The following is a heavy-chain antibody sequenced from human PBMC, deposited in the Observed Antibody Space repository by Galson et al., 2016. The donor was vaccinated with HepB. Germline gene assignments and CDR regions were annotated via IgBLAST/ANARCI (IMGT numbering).Heavy chain of an antibody. CDR1: GFTFNQFA. J-gene: IGHJ4*02. CDR2: ISLLASKT. CDR3: AKDRRGKYGYDLVDH. Sequence: SLRLSCAASGFTFNQFAMSWFRQAPGKGLEWVSTISLLASKTYYADSVKGRFVISGDNSKSTLHLQMNSLRADDTAVYYCAKDRRGKYGYDLVDHWGQGTLVTVSS. D-gene: IGHD5-12*01. V-gene: IGHV3-23*01.